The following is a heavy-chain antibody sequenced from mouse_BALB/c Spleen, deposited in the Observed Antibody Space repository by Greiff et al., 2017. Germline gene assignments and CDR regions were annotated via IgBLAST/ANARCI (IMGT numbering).Heavy chain of an antibody. V-gene: IGHV1S22*01. Sequence: LKQPGSELVRPGASVKLSCKASGYTFTSYWMHWVKQRHGQGLEWIGNIYPGSGSTNYDEKFKSKGTLTVDTSSSTAYMHLSSLTSEDSAVYYCTRSGNYKGFAYWGQGTLVTVSA. D-gene: IGHD2-1*01. CDR1: GYTFTSYW. CDR3: TRSGNYKGFAY. J-gene: IGHJ3*01. CDR2: IYPGSGST.